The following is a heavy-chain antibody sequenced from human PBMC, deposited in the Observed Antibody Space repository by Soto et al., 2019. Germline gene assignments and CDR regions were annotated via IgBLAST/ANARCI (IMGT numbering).Heavy chain of an antibody. D-gene: IGHD2-2*01. V-gene: IGHV3-7*01. CDR1: GFTFSSYW. CDR3: ASDLGYCSSTSCYALRPYYYYYYMDV. CDR2: IKQDGSEK. Sequence: GGSLRLSCAASGFTFSSYWMSWVRQAPGKGLEWVANIKQDGSEKYYVDSVKGRFTISRDNAKNSLYLQMNSLRAEDTAVYYCASDLGYCSSTSCYALRPYYYYYYMDVWGKGTTVTVSS. J-gene: IGHJ6*03.